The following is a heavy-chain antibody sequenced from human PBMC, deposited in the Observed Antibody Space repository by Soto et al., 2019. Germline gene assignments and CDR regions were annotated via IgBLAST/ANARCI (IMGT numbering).Heavy chain of an antibody. CDR2: IIPIFGTA. Sequence: ASAKVSCKASGGTFSSYAISWVRQAPGQGLEWMGGIIPIFGTANYAQKFQGRVTITADESTSTAYMELSSLRSEDTAVYYCASAGQQLAPYYYYYYGMDVWGQGTTVTDSS. J-gene: IGHJ6*02. CDR3: ASAGQQLAPYYYYYYGMDV. V-gene: IGHV1-69*13. D-gene: IGHD6-13*01. CDR1: GGTFSSYA.